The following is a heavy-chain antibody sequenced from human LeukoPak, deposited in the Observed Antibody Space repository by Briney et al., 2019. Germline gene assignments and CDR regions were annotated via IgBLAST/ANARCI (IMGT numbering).Heavy chain of an antibody. Sequence: PGGSLRLSCAASGFTFSDYYMSWIRQAPGKGLEWVSYISSSGSTIYYADSVKGRFTISRDNAKNSLYLQMNSLRAEDTAVYYCARDSNYVFYYYYGMDVWGRGTTVTVSS. V-gene: IGHV3-11*01. D-gene: IGHD4-11*01. CDR1: GFTFSDYY. CDR3: ARDSNYVFYYYYGMDV. J-gene: IGHJ6*02. CDR2: ISSSGSTI.